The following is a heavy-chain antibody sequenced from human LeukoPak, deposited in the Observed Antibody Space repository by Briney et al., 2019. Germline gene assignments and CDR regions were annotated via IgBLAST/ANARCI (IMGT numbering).Heavy chain of an antibody. CDR2: ISSSSSYT. D-gene: IGHD6-13*01. CDR3: AKELGSSWYSYFDY. J-gene: IGHJ4*02. Sequence: PGGSLRLSCAASGFTFSSYSMNWVRQAPGKGLEWVSSISSSSSYTYYADSVKGRFTISRDNSKNTLYLQMNSLRAEDTAVYYCAKELGSSWYSYFDYWGQGTLVTVSS. V-gene: IGHV3-21*04. CDR1: GFTFSSYS.